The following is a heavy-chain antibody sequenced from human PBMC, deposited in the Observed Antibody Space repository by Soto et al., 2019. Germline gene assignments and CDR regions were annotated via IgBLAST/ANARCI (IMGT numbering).Heavy chain of an antibody. CDR1: GGTFSSYA. CDR3: ARKNSGGSCYDY. D-gene: IGHD2-15*01. CDR2: IIPIFGTA. J-gene: IGHJ4*02. V-gene: IGHV1-69*13. Sequence: SVKVSCKASGGTFSSYAISWVRQAPGQGLEWMGGIIPIFGTANYAQKFQGRVTITADESTSTAYMELSSLRSEDTAVYYCARKNSGGSCYDYWGQGTLVTVSS.